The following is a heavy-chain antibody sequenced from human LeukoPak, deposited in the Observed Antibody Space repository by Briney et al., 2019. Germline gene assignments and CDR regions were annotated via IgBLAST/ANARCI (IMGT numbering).Heavy chain of an antibody. V-gene: IGHV4-4*02. J-gene: IGHJ4*02. CDR2: VNHSGNT. Sequence: SETLSLTCAVSSGSISSTTWWSWVRQPPGKGLEWIGEVNHSGNTYYNPSPTSRVTISVDMSDNQFSLKMTSMTAADTAVYFCALGYHDVWELWGQGSLVTVSS. CDR3: ALGYHDVWEL. D-gene: IGHD6-25*01. CDR1: SGSISSTTW.